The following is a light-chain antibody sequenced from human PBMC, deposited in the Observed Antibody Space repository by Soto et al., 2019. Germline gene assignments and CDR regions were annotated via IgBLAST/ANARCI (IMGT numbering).Light chain of an antibody. V-gene: IGKV1-39*01. CDR1: RDISDY. J-gene: IGKJ4*01. Sequence: DLQMTQSLSSLSASVGDKVTITCRASRDISDYLNWFQHKPGRAPKLLIYAASTLQVGVPTRFRGSGSASGTHYTLTITSLQPEDSATYYCQQSYSPPLTFGGGTRVEI. CDR2: AAS. CDR3: QQSYSPPLT.